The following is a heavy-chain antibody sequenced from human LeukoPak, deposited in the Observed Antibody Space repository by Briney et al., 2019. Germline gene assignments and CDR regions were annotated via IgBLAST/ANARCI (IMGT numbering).Heavy chain of an antibody. J-gene: IGHJ4*02. V-gene: IGHV3-30-3*01. Sequence: GGSLRLSCAASGFTFSSYALHWVRQAPGKGLEWVALIAYDGSNKYYADSVKGRFTISRDNSENTLYLQMNSLRAEDTAMYYCARGVPIAAAGRGWAYWGQGTLVTVSS. D-gene: IGHD6-13*01. CDR3: ARGVPIAAAGRGWAY. CDR2: IAYDGSNK. CDR1: GFTFSSYA.